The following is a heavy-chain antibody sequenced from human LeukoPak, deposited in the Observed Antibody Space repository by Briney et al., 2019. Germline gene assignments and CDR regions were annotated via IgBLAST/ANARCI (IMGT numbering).Heavy chain of an antibody. CDR2: ITGSGLTI. CDR1: GFP. V-gene: IGHV3-48*03. D-gene: IGHD3-16*01. CDR3: ARAYWGYFDY. Sequence: GGSLRLSCAASGFPFDDCGMKSFADSEMNWVRQAPGKGLEWISYITGSGLTIYYADSVKGRFTISRDNAKNSVYLQMNSLRAEDTAVYYCARAYWGYFDYWGQGTLVTVSA. J-gene: IGHJ4*02.